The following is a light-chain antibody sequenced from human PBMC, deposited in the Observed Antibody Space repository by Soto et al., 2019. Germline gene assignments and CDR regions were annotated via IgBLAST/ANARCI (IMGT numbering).Light chain of an antibody. CDR2: GAS. CDR1: QSVSSH. J-gene: IGKJ5*01. Sequence: VLTQSPGTLSLSPGERASLSCRASQSVSSHLAWYQQKPGQTPRLLIYGASTRATGIPARFSGSGSGTEFTLTISSLQTEDFAVYYCQQYNNWPSITFGQGTRLEIK. CDR3: QQYNNWPSIT. V-gene: IGKV3-15*01.